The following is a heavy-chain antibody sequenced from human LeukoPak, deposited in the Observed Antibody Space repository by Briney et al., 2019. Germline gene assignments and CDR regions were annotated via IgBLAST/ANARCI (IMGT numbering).Heavy chain of an antibody. J-gene: IGHJ4*02. CDR1: GTSISNYY. CDR3: ARERVGYDTSGRGPRFDS. D-gene: IGHD3-22*01. CDR2: IYSSGST. V-gene: IGHV4-4*07. Sequence: PSETLSLTCIVSGTSISNYYWSWIRQPAGKGLEWIGRIYSSGSTNYNLSLTSRVTISVDKPKNQVSLRLESVTAADTAVYYGARERVGYDTSGRGPRFDSWGQGTLVTVSS.